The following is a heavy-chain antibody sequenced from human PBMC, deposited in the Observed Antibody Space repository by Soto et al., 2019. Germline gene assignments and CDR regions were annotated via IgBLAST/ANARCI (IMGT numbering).Heavy chain of an antibody. J-gene: IGHJ6*02. D-gene: IGHD3-3*01. CDR3: TRGAFLEWSCMDV. Sequence: QVQLVQSGAEVQKPGASVNASCKASGYTFNRYYMPWVRQAPGQGLAWMGMINPSGTITSSAQKFQGRVTMTRDTSTSTLHKELRGLRSDDTAVYYWTRGAFLEWSCMDVWGQGTTVTVSS. V-gene: IGHV1-46*02. CDR1: GYTFNRYY. CDR2: INPSGTIT.